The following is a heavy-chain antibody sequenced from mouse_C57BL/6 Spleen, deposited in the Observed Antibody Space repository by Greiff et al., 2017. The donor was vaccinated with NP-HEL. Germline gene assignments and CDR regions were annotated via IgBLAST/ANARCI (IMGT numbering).Heavy chain of an antibody. V-gene: IGHV5-9-1*02. D-gene: IGHD1-1*01. CDR1: GFTFSSYA. J-gene: IGHJ2*01. CDR2: ISSGGDYI. CDR3: TRDPYYGSSPYFDY. Sequence: EVKLVESGEGLVKPGGSLKLSCAASGFTFSSYAMSWVRQTPEKRLEWVAYISSGGDYIYYADTVKGRFTISRDNARNTLYLQMSSLKSEDTAMYYCTRDPYYGSSPYFDYWGQGTTLTVSS.